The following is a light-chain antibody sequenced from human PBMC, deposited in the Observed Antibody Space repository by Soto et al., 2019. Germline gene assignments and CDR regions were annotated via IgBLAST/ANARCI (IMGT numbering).Light chain of an antibody. CDR1: QSIENW. CDR2: KAS. V-gene: IGKV1-5*03. Sequence: DIQMTQSPSTLSASVGDRVTMTCRASQSIENWLAWYQQKPGKAPKLFILKASTLEIGVPSRFSGSGSGTEFTLSISSLQPDDFATYFCLQYESFPRTFGQGTKVEIK. CDR3: LQYESFPRT. J-gene: IGKJ1*01.